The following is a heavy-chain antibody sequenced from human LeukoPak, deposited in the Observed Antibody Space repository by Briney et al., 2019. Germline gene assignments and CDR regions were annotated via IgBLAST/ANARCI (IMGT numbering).Heavy chain of an antibody. Sequence: GESLKISCKGSGYSFTSYWIGWVRQMPGKGVEGMGIIYPGDSDTRYSPSFQGQVTISAHKSISTAYLQWSSLKASDTAMYYCARIANVDTAMSPAPGYYYYGMDVWGQGTTVTVSS. CDR1: GYSFTSYW. V-gene: IGHV5-51*01. CDR2: IYPGDSDT. J-gene: IGHJ6*02. CDR3: ARIANVDTAMSPAPGYYYYGMDV. D-gene: IGHD5-18*01.